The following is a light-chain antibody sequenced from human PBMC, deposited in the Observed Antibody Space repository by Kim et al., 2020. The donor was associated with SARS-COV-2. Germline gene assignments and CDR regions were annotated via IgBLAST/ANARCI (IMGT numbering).Light chain of an antibody. CDR2: GAS. V-gene: IGKV3-15*01. J-gene: IGKJ2*01. Sequence: EIVMTQSPATLSVSPGERATLSCRASQSVSSNLAWYQQKPGQAPRLLTSGASTRAAGIAARFSGSGSGTEFTLTISSLQSEDFAVYYCQQYNYYYTFGQGTKLEIK. CDR1: QSVSSN. CDR3: QQYNYYYT.